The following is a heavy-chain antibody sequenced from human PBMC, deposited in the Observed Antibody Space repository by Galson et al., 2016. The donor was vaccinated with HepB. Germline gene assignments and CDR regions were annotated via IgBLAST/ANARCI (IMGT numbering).Heavy chain of an antibody. CDR2: VNPRSGNS. Sequence: SVKVSCKASGYTFYSFDIHWMRQASGQGLEWMGWVNPRSGNSGSAQPFQGRVTVTRDTSISTAYMELRDLRFEDTAMYYCATVPYGPASTFYYAYHGLDLWGQGTTVTVSS. CDR1: GYTFYSFD. V-gene: IGHV1-8*01. J-gene: IGHJ6*02. D-gene: IGHD3-10*01. CDR3: ATVPYGPASTFYYAYHGLDL.